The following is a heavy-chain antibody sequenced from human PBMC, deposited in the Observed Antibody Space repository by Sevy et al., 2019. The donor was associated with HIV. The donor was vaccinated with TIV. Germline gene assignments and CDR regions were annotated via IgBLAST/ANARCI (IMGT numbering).Heavy chain of an antibody. CDR1: GFSISNNY. CDR3: ARGYCGGGSCTAFDP. J-gene: IGHJ5*02. D-gene: IGHD2-15*01. CDR2: MYSGGSP. Sequence: GGSMRLSCAASGFSISNNYTAWVRQAPGKGLEWVSVMYSGGSPYYADSGKGRFALSRDMSKNTVYLQMNSLRAEDTAVYYCARGYCGGGSCTAFDPWGQGTLVTVSS. V-gene: IGHV3-53*01.